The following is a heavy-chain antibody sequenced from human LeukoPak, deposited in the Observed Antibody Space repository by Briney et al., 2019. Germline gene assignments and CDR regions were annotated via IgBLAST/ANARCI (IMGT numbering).Heavy chain of an antibody. CDR1: GFTFSTYG. D-gene: IGHD4-17*01. V-gene: IGHV3-33*01. J-gene: IGHJ4*02. CDR2: IWYDGSNK. Sequence: GGSLRLSCAASGFTFSTYGMHWVRQAPGKGLEWMAVIWYDGSNKYYADSVKGRFTISRDNSKNTLYLQMNSLRAEDTAVYYCARDPATVTSYFDYWGQGTLVTVSS. CDR3: ARDPATVTSYFDY.